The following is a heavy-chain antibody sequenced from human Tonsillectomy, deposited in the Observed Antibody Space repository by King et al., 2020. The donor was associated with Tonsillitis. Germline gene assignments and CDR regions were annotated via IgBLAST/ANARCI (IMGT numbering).Heavy chain of an antibody. Sequence: VQLVESGAEVKKPGSSVKVSCKASGGTFSSYAISWVRQAPGQGLEWMGGIIPIFGTANYAQKFQGRVTITADESTSTAYMELSSLRSEDTAVYYCARSVEVTMVRGLGIGWFDPWGQGTLVTVSS. CDR1: GGTFSSYA. J-gene: IGHJ5*02. D-gene: IGHD3-10*01. CDR2: IIPIFGTA. V-gene: IGHV1-69*01. CDR3: ARSVEVTMVRGLGIGWFDP.